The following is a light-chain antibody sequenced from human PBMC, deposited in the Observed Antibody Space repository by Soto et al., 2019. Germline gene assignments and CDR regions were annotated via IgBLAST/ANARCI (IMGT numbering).Light chain of an antibody. CDR1: QSVSSY. J-gene: IGKJ4*01. V-gene: IGKV3-11*01. CDR3: QQRSTWPPT. CDR2: DAS. Sequence: EIVLTQSPATLALSPGERATLSCRASQSVSSYLAWYQQKPGQAPRLLIYDASNRATGIPARFSGSGSGTDFTLTISSLEPGDFAVYYCQQRSTWPPTFGGGTKVEIK.